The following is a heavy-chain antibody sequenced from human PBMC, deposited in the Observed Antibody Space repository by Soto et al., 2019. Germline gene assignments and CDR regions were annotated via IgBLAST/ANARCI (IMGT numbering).Heavy chain of an antibody. Sequence: SETQSLTCTVSGGTVRSGGYYWSWIRQPPGKGLEWIGYIYYSGSTNYNPSLKSRVTISVDTSKNQFSLKLSSVTAADTAVYYCARGGRRSPGMDVWGQGTTVTVSS. CDR2: IYYSGST. V-gene: IGHV4-61*08. CDR1: GGTVRSGGYY. J-gene: IGHJ6*02. CDR3: ARGGRRSPGMDV.